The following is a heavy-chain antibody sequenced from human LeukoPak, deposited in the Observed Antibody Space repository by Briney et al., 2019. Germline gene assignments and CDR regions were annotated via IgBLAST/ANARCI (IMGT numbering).Heavy chain of an antibody. D-gene: IGHD5-12*01. V-gene: IGHV3-74*01. CDR3: AVSNGGYGP. CDR1: AFNFTAYW. J-gene: IGHJ5*02. CDR2: INSDGTTT. Sequence: GGALRLSFASSAFNFTAYWMHWVRQDPRQGLLWGAHINSDGTTTNYAASVKGRFTISRDNAKNTLFLQMNSLRAEDTAVYFCAVSNGGYGPWGQGALVTVSS.